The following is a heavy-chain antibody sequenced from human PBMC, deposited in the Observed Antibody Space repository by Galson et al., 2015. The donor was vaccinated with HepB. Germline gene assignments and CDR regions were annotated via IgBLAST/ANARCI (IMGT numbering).Heavy chain of an antibody. V-gene: IGHV3-49*03. J-gene: IGHJ3*02. CDR3: TRNQYSSGWYLGAFAI. Sequence: SLRLSCAGSGFTFGDHTMTWFRQAPGKGLEWVGFIRTRTYGGAAEYAASVKGRFTISRDDSKSVAYLQMNSLKAEDTALYYCTRNQYSSGWYLGAFAIWGQGTMVTFSS. D-gene: IGHD6-19*01. CDR1: GFTFGDHT. CDR2: IRTRTYGGAA.